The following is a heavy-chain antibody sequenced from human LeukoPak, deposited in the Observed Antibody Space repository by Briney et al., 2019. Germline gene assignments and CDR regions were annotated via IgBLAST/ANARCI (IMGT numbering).Heavy chain of an antibody. Sequence: GRSLRLSCAASGFTFSSYAMHWVRQAPGKGLEWVAVISYDGSNKYYADSVKGRFTISRDNSKNTLYLQMNSLRAEDTAVYYCARDGIGFDYWGLGTLVTVSS. J-gene: IGHJ4*02. CDR3: ARDGIGFDY. CDR1: GFTFSSYA. V-gene: IGHV3-30-3*01. D-gene: IGHD1-26*01. CDR2: ISYDGSNK.